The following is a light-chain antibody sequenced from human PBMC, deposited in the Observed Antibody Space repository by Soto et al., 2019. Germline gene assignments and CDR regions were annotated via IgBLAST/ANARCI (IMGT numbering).Light chain of an antibody. CDR3: QQRSNWPPEVT. V-gene: IGKV3-11*01. CDR1: QSVSSS. Sequence: EIVLTQSPVTLSLSPGERATLSCRPSQSVSSSLAWYQQKPGQAPRLLINDASNRATGIPARFSGSGSGTDFTLTISSLEPEDFAVYYCQQRSNWPPEVTFGPGNKVDIK. CDR2: DAS. J-gene: IGKJ3*01.